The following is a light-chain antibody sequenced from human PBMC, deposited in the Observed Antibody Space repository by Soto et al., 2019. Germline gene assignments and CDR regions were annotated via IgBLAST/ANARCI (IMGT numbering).Light chain of an antibody. J-gene: IGKJ4*01. CDR3: QQLHVYPST. CDR2: AGT. Sequence: IQLTQSPSSLSASVGDRVTITCRASQDINSYLAWYQQKPGKAPNLLIYAGTSLQSEVPSRFSGSGSGTEFTLAISSLQPEDFATYYCQQLHVYPSTFGGGNKVEI. CDR1: QDINSY. V-gene: IGKV1-9*01.